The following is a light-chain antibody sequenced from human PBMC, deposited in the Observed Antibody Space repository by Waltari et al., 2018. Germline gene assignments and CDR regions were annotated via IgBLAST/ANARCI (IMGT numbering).Light chain of an antibody. CDR2: WAS. CDR1: RSFLYTDNNKNY. Sequence: DIAMTQSPDSLAVSLGERATINCNSSRSFLYTDNNKNYLTWYQQKPGQPPQLLISWASTRESGVPDRFIGSGSGTDFTLTISSLQAEDVAVYYCHQHYTTPWTFGQGTQVEL. CDR3: HQHYTTPWT. V-gene: IGKV4-1*01. J-gene: IGKJ1*01.